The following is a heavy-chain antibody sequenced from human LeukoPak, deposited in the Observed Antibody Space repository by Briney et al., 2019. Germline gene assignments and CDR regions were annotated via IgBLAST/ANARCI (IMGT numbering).Heavy chain of an antibody. CDR1: GFPFNTYW. J-gene: IGHJ3*02. Sequence: PGGSLRLSCAASGFPFNTYWMHWVRQAPGKGLVWVSRIDSDGSGTIYADSVKGRFTTSRDNAKNTLYLQINSLRAEDTAVYYCARGDYDHAFDIWGQGTGFTVSS. D-gene: IGHD3-16*01. CDR3: ARGDYDHAFDI. CDR2: IDSDGSGT. V-gene: IGHV3-74*01.